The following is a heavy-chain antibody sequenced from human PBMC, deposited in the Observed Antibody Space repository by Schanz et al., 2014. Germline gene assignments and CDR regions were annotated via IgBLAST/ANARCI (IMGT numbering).Heavy chain of an antibody. CDR3: ARDLAFGGVYDRHSDS. V-gene: IGHV3-30*03. J-gene: IGHJ4*02. CDR2: ISHDGSNK. CDR1: RFTFNAYD. D-gene: IGHD3-16*01. Sequence: QVHLVESGGGVVRPGGSLRLSCAASRFTFNAYDMYWIRQAPGKGLEWVALISHDGSNKNSADSVKGRFTISRDNSKNTLYLQMNSLRVEDTAVYYCARDLAFGGVYDRHSDSWGQGTLVTVSS.